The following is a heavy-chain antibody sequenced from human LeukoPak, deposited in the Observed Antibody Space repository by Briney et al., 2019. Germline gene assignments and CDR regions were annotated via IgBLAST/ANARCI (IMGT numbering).Heavy chain of an antibody. D-gene: IGHD3-22*01. CDR2: IYSGGST. V-gene: IGHV3-53*01. CDR1: GFTVSSNY. J-gene: IGHJ3*02. Sequence: SGGSLRLSCAASGFTVSSNYMSWVRHAPGKGLEWVSVIYSGGSTYYADSVKGRFTISRDNSKNTLYLQMNSLRAEDTAVYYCARDTYYYDSSGSNDDFDSWGQGAMVTVSS. CDR3: ARDTYYYDSSGSNDDFDS.